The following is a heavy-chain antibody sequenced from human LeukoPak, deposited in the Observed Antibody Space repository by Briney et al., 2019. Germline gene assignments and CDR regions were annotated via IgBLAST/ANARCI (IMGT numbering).Heavy chain of an antibody. D-gene: IGHD5-12*01. CDR2: IWYDGSNK. CDR1: GFTFSSYG. Sequence: GRSLRLSCAASGFTFSSYGMHWVRQAPGKGLEWVAVIWYDGSNKYYADSVKGRFTISRDNSKNTPYLQMNSLRAEDTAVYYCARDGSGYDLMLHLNGWFDPWGQGTLVTVSS. V-gene: IGHV3-33*01. CDR3: ARDGSGYDLMLHLNGWFDP. J-gene: IGHJ5*02.